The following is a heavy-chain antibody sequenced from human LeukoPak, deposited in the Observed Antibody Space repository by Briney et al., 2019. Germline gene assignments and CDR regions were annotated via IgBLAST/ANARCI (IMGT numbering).Heavy chain of an antibody. D-gene: IGHD2-15*01. CDR3: SGGSIYYYYGMDV. Sequence: GASLRLSCAASGFTFSSYSMNWVRQAPGKGLEWVSSISSSSSYIYYADSVKGRFTISRDNAKNSLYLQMNSLRAEDTAVYFCSGGSIYYYYGMDVWGQGTTVTVSS. V-gene: IGHV3-21*01. CDR2: ISSSSSYI. CDR1: GFTFSSYS. J-gene: IGHJ6*02.